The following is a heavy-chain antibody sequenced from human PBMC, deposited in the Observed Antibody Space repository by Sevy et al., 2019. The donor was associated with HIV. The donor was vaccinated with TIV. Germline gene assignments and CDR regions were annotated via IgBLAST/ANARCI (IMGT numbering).Heavy chain of an antibody. Sequence: GGSLRLSCTTSGFTFDDYAMSWFRQPPGKGLEWVAFITRNSYEAYGGTTDYDASVKGRFIISGDDSKSIAYLQMNSLKTEDTAFYYCTRGLATADTPEYYFDYWGQGTLVTVSS. J-gene: IGHJ4*02. CDR3: TRGLATADTPEYYFDY. V-gene: IGHV3-49*03. CDR2: ITRNSYEAYGGTT. D-gene: IGHD5-12*01. CDR1: GFTFDDYA.